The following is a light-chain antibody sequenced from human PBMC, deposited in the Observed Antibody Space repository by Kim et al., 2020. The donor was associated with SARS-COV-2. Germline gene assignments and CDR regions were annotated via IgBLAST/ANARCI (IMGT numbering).Light chain of an antibody. J-gene: IGLJ3*02. CDR1: SSNIGAGYD. V-gene: IGLV1-40*01. CDR3: QSYDNSLSGSKV. CDR2: GNS. Sequence: TVTISGTGSSSNIGAGYDVHWYQQFPGTAPKPLISGNSNRPSGVPDRFSGSKSGTSASLAITGIQAEDEADYYCQSYDNSLSGSKVFGGGTKL.